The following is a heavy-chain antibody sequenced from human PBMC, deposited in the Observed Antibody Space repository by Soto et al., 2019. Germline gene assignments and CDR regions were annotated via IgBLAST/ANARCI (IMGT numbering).Heavy chain of an antibody. D-gene: IGHD1-26*01. Sequence: TLPLTYTVSGGSISSSIYYWGWIRKPPGKAVEWLALIYWNDNKLYSPSLESRLTIPKEPSKNQVVLTMTNVDPVVTATYYCVHEKGYSGGLLLHRMDVWGPGTTVTVS. CDR2: IYWNDNK. CDR1: GGSISSSIYY. J-gene: IGHJ6*02. CDR3: VHEKGYSGGLLLHRMDV. V-gene: IGHV2-5*01.